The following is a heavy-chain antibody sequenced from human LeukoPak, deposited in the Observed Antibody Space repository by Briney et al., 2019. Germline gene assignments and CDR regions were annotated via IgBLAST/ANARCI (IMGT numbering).Heavy chain of an antibody. Sequence: ASVKVSCKASGYTFTSYGISWVRQAPGQGLEWMGWTSTYNGNTNYAQKLQGRVTLTTDTSTNTAYMELTSLRSDDTAVYYCARPFMEQLVPFDPWGQGTLVTVSS. CDR1: GYTFTSYG. D-gene: IGHD6-13*01. V-gene: IGHV1-18*01. CDR2: TSTYNGNT. J-gene: IGHJ5*02. CDR3: ARPFMEQLVPFDP.